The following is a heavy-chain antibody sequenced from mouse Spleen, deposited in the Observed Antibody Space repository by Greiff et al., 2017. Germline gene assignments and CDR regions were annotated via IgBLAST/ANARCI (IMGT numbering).Heavy chain of an antibody. CDR2: INPSSGYT. CDR3: ASIGYFDV. J-gene: IGHJ1*03. D-gene: IGHD2-12*01. V-gene: IGHV1-7*01. Sequence: QVQLKQSGAELAKPGASVKLSCKASGYTFTSYWMHWVKQRPGQGLEWIGYINPSSGYTKYNQKFKDKATLTADESSSTAYMQLSSLTYEDSAVYYCASIGYFDVWGTGTTVTVSS. CDR1: GYTFTSYW.